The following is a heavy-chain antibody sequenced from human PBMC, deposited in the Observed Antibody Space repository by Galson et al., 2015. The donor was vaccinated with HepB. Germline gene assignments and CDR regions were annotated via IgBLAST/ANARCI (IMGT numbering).Heavy chain of an antibody. V-gene: IGHV3-33*01. CDR1: GFSFGSHG. D-gene: IGHD2-21*01. J-gene: IGHJ4*02. CDR2: IWWDGSKK. Sequence: SLRLSCAASGFSFGSHGFHWVRQAPGKGLEWVALIWWDGSKKFYGNSVKGRFTISRVNSVNTIYLQMNTLRADDTAVYYCARDPGAGDWHYLDYWGQGSLVSVSS. CDR3: ARDPGAGDWHYLDY.